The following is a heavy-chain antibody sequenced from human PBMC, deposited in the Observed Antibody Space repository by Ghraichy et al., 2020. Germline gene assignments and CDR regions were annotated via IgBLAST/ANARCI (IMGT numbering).Heavy chain of an antibody. CDR3: AGALSSFGY. J-gene: IGHJ4*02. V-gene: IGHV3-48*02. CDR2: ISSSSSTI. D-gene: IGHD6-6*01. CDR1: GFTFSTYS. Sequence: AGSLRLSCAASGFTFSTYSMNWVRQAPGKGMEWVSYISSSSSTIYYADSVKGRFTISRDNAKNSLYLQMNSLRDEDTAVYYCAGALSSFGYWGQGTLVTVSS.